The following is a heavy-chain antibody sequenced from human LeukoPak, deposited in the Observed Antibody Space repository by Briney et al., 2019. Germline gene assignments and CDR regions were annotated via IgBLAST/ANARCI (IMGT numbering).Heavy chain of an antibody. CDR2: ISCYNGDT. CDR3: ARDRTNSGGWHPFFDY. J-gene: IGHJ4*02. CDR1: GYPFSSHG. D-gene: IGHD6-19*01. Sequence: ASVKVSCKASGYPFSSHGITWVRQAPGQRLEWMGWISCYNGDTHYAQNFQGRVTMTTDKPTSTAYMELRSLRSDDTAVYYCARDRTNSGGWHPFFDYWGQGTLVAVSS. V-gene: IGHV1-18*01.